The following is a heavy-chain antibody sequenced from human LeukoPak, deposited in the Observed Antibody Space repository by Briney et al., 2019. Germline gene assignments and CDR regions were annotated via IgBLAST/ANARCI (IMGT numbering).Heavy chain of an antibody. J-gene: IGHJ4*02. D-gene: IGHD6-19*01. CDR3: ARIAVAGNPRGNDY. CDR2: MNPNSGNT. Sequence: ASVKVSCKASGYTFTSYDINWVRQATGQGLEWMGWMNPNSGNTGYAQKFQGRVTMTRNTSISTAYMELSSLRSEDTAVYYYARIAVAGNPRGNDYWGQGTLVTVSS. CDR1: GYTFTSYD. V-gene: IGHV1-8*01.